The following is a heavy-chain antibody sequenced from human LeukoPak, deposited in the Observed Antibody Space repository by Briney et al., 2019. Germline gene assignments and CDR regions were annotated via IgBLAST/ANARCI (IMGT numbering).Heavy chain of an antibody. CDR3: ARRDDFDY. J-gene: IGHJ4*02. CDR1: GFTFSNYH. CDR2: ISTSSSNVI. Sequence: GGSLRLSCIASGFTFSNYHMNWVRQAPGKGLEWISFISTSSSNVIYYADSVKGRFTISRDNAKNSLYLQMNSLRAEDTAVYYCARRDDFDYWGQGTVVTVSS. V-gene: IGHV3-48*01. D-gene: IGHD5-24*01.